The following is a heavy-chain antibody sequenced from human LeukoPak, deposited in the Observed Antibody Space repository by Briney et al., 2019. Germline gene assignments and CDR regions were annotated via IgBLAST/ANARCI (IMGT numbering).Heavy chain of an antibody. V-gene: IGHV1-3*01. CDR3: ATDSGGKIDY. CDR2: INAGNGNT. CDR1: GYTFTSYA. J-gene: IGHJ4*02. D-gene: IGHD4-23*01. Sequence: ASVKVSCKASGYTFTSYAMHWVRQAPGQRLEWMGWINAGNGNTKYSQKFQGRVTMTEDTSTDTAYMELSSLRSEDTAVYYCATDSGGKIDYWGQGTLVTVSS.